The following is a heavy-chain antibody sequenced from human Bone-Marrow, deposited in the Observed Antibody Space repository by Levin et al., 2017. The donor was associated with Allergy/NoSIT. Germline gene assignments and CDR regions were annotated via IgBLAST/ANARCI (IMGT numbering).Heavy chain of an antibody. CDR1: GFNFSTYN. Sequence: TGESLKISCAASGFNFSTYNMNWVRQTPGKGLEWVSSITRRSDYMYYADSVKGRFIISRDHAKNSLFLQMNSLRVDDTAVYYGAKDRTYGILWNYGMDVWGQGTTVTVSS. CDR2: ITRRSDYM. D-gene: IGHD4-17*01. J-gene: IGHJ6*02. CDR3: AKDRTYGILWNYGMDV. V-gene: IGHV3-21*01.